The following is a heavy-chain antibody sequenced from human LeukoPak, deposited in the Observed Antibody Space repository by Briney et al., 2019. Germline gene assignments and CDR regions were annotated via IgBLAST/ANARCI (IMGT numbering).Heavy chain of an antibody. CDR2: MYSVGGT. CDR3: ARGRDYDSSWYRPYYYAMDV. CDR1: GFTVSSNY. J-gene: IGHJ6*02. V-gene: IGHV3-53*01. Sequence: GGSLRLSCAASGFTVSSNYMNWVRQAPGKGLEWVTVMYSVGGTYYADSVKGRFTISRDNSENTVYLQMKSLRADDTAEYYCARGRDYDSSWYRPYYYAMDVWGQGTTVTVSS. D-gene: IGHD3-22*01.